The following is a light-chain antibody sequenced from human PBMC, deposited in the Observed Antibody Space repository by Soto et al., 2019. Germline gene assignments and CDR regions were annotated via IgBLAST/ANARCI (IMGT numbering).Light chain of an antibody. J-gene: IGLJ3*02. CDR3: SSYTSSSTVV. Sequence: QSALTQPASVSGSPGQSITISCTGTSSDVGGYNYVSWYQQHPGKAPKLIIYDVDHRPSGISNRFSGSKSGNMASLTISGLQAEDETDYYCSSYTSSSTVVFGGGTKLTVL. V-gene: IGLV2-14*03. CDR2: DVD. CDR1: SSDVGGYNY.